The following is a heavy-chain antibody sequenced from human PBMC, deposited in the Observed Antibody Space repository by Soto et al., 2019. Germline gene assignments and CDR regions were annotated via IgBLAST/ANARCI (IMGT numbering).Heavy chain of an antibody. CDR1: GFSVSESY. J-gene: IGHJ6*02. V-gene: IGHV3-53*01. Sequence: EVQVVESGGGLIQPGGSLRLSCAASGFSVSESYMTWVRQAPGKGLEWVSVIYTEGNTYYGDSVKGRFTVSRDNSKNTMFLQMESLRVEDTAVYYCSRDGPSDVWGQGTTVIVSS. CDR2: IYTEGNT. CDR3: SRDGPSDV.